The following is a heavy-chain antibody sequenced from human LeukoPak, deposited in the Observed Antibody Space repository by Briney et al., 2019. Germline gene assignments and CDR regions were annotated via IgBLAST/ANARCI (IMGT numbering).Heavy chain of an antibody. CDR2: IYDSGST. Sequence: PSETLSLTCTVSGGSISSYYWSWIRQPPGKGLEWIGYIYDSGSTNYNPSLKSRVTISVDTFKNQFSLKLSSVTAADTAVYYCACLTTADAFDIWGQGTMVTVSS. J-gene: IGHJ3*02. V-gene: IGHV4-59*01. D-gene: IGHD3-22*01. CDR3: ACLTTADAFDI. CDR1: GGSISSYY.